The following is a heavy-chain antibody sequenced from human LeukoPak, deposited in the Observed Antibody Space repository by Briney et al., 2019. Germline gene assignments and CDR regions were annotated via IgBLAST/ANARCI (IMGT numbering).Heavy chain of an antibody. J-gene: IGHJ4*02. D-gene: IGHD1-7*01. Sequence: SETLSLTCAVYGGSFSGYYWSWIRQPPGKGLEWIGEINHSGSTNYNPSLKSRVTISVDTSKNQFSLKLSSVTAADTAVYYCARILTNWNYGGYFDYWGQGTLVTVSS. CDR3: ARILTNWNYGGYFDY. CDR1: GGSFSGYY. CDR2: INHSGST. V-gene: IGHV4-34*01.